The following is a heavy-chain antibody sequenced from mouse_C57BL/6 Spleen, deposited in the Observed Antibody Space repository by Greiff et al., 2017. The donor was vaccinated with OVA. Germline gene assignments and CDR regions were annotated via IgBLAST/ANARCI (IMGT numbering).Heavy chain of an antibody. Sequence: VQLQQPGAELVKPGASVKLSCKASGYTFTSYWMHWVKQRPGQGLAWIGMIHPNSGSTNYNEKFKSKATLTVDKPSSTAYMQLSSLTSEDSAVYYCAREEDGSSRDYWGQGTTLTVSA. J-gene: IGHJ2*01. CDR1: GYTFTSYW. CDR3: AREEDGSSRDY. CDR2: IHPNSGST. D-gene: IGHD1-1*01. V-gene: IGHV1-64*01.